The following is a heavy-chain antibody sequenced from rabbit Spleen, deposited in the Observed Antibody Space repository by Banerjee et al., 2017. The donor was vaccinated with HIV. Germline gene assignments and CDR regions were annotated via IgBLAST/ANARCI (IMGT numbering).Heavy chain of an antibody. CDR3: ARDTSTSFSSYGMDL. V-gene: IGHV1S40*01. D-gene: IGHD1-1*01. CDR1: GVSFSDDSH. J-gene: IGHJ6*01. Sequence: QSLEESGGGLVQPEGALTLTCKASGVSFSDDSHMFWFRQAPGKGLEWIACIDAGSSGFTYFADWAKGRLTISKTSSTTVTLQKTSLTAADTATYFCARDTSTSFSSYGMDLWGPGTLVTVS. CDR2: IDAGSSGFT.